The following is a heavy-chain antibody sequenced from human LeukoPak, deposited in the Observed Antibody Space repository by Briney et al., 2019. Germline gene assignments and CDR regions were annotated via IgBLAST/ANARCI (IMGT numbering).Heavy chain of an antibody. Sequence: GGSLRLSCAASGFTFSSYAMSWVRQAPGKGLECISGFSGSGGSTYYADSVKGRFTISRDNSKNTLYLQMNSLRAGDAAVYYCAKAPVTTCSGAYCYPFDYWSQGTLVTVSS. CDR2: FSGSGGST. V-gene: IGHV3-23*01. D-gene: IGHD2-15*01. CDR3: AKAPVTTCSGAYCYPFDY. CDR1: GFTFSSYA. J-gene: IGHJ4*02.